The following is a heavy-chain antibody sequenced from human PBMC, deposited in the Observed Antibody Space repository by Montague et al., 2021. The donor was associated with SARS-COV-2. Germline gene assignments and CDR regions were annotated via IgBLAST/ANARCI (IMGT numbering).Heavy chain of an antibody. Sequence: PALVKPTQTLTLTCTVSGFSLNNRLGVTWVRQPPRKAMEWLGPITLYGEQSVSTSLKTRLTVSSDTSTSQVVLSMTTVGPADTATYYCARIRTDPSLLNLIVCNYYFDFWGQGILVSVSS. CDR1: GFSLNNRLG. CDR3: ARIRTDPSLLNLIVCNYYFDF. CDR2: ITLYGEQ. J-gene: IGHJ4*02. V-gene: IGHV2-26*01. D-gene: IGHD4-11*01.